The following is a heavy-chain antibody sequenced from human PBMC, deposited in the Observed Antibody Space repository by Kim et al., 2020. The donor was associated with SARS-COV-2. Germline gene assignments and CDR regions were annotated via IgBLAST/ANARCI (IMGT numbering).Heavy chain of an antibody. Sequence: LSLTCAASGFTFSNAWMNWVRQAPGKGLEWVGRIKSKTDGGTTDYAAPVKGRFTISRDDSKSTLYLQMSSLKTEDTAVYYCTTDRRKVLYFGELPTDYNYGMDVWGQGTTVTVSS. D-gene: IGHD3-10*01. CDR3: TTDRRKVLYFGELPTDYNYGMDV. CDR1: GFTFSNAW. CDR2: IKSKTDGGTT. V-gene: IGHV3-15*01. J-gene: IGHJ6*02.